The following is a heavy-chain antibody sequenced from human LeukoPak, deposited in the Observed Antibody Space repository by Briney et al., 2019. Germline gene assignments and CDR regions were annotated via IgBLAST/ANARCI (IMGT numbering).Heavy chain of an antibody. D-gene: IGHD6-19*01. CDR2: IKQDGSEK. J-gene: IGHJ4*02. CDR3: ARDPLGYSSGGFH. CDR1: GFTFSSYW. V-gene: IGHV3-7*01. Sequence: GGSLRLSCAASGFTFSSYWMSWVRQAPGKGLEWVANIKQDGSEKYYVDSVKGRFTISRDNAKNSLYLQMNSLRAEDTAVYYCARDPLGYSSGGFHWGQGPLVTVSS.